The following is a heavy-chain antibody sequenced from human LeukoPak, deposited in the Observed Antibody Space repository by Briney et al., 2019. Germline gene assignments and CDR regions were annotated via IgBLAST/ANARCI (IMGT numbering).Heavy chain of an antibody. CDR2: ISSSSSYI. CDR1: GFTFSSYS. J-gene: IGHJ5*02. CDR3: AKDSGSGWYESNWFDP. Sequence: PGGSLRLSCAASGFTFSSYSMNWVRQAPGKGLEWVSSISSSSSYIYYADSVKGRFTISRDNAKNSLYLQMNSLRAEDTALYYCAKDSGSGWYESNWFDPWGQGTLVTVSS. V-gene: IGHV3-21*04. D-gene: IGHD6-13*01.